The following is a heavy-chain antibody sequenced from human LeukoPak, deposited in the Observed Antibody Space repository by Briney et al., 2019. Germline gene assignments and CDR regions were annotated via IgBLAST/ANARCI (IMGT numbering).Heavy chain of an antibody. CDR1: GYTFNSSY. J-gene: IGHJ4*02. V-gene: IGHV1-46*02. Sequence: GASVKVSCKASGYTFNSSYMHWVRQAPGQGLEWMGIINPSDDSTRYAQKFQGRVTMTKDTSTNTVYMHLSSLSSDDTAVYYCARDDPRVVPSTTHIAFDYWGQGTPVAVSS. CDR2: INPSDDST. D-gene: IGHD2-2*01. CDR3: ARDDPRVVPSTTHIAFDY.